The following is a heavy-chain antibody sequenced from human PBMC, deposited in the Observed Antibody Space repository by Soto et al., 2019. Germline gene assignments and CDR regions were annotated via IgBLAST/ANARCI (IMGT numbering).Heavy chain of an antibody. J-gene: IGHJ4*02. Sequence: QLQLQESGPGLVKPSETLSLTCTVSGGSISSSSYYWAWIRQPPGKGLEWIGSVYYSGNTYYGPSLKSRVTLSVGTSKNQFSLKLSSVPAADTAVYYCARHPNSGWLGYWGQGILVTVSS. CDR1: GGSISSSSYY. V-gene: IGHV4-39*01. D-gene: IGHD5-12*01. CDR2: VYYSGNT. CDR3: ARHPNSGWLGY.